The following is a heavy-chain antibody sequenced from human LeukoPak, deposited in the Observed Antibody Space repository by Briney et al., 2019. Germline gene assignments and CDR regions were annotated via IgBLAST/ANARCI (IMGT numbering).Heavy chain of an antibody. V-gene: IGHV3-48*01. J-gene: IGHJ5*02. CDR3: ASTWLRSQA. CDR1: GFTFSSYS. Sequence: GGSLRLSCAASGFTFSSYSMNWVRQAPGKGLEWVSYISSSSSIMYYADSVKGRFTISRDNAKNSLYLQMNSLRAEDTAVYYCASTWLRSQAWGQGTLVTVSS. CDR2: ISSSSSIM. D-gene: IGHD5-12*01.